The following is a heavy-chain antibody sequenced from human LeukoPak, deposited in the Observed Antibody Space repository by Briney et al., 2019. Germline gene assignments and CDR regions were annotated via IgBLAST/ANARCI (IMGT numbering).Heavy chain of an antibody. CDR1: GGSISSGGYY. Sequence: SQTLSLTCTVSGGSISSGGYYWSWIRQPPGKGLEWIGYIYHSGSTYYNPSLKSRVTISVDRSKNQFSLKLSSVTAADTAVYYCARTHLSMVVGVHAFDIWGQGTMVTVSS. J-gene: IGHJ3*02. CDR2: IYHSGST. CDR3: ARTHLSMVVGVHAFDI. V-gene: IGHV4-30-2*01. D-gene: IGHD2-15*01.